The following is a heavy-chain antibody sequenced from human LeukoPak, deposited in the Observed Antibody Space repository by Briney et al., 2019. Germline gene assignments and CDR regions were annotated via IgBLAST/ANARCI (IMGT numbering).Heavy chain of an antibody. V-gene: IGHV3-74*01. Sequence: PGGSLRLSCAASGFTSSSYWMHWVRQAPGKGLVWVSRINSDGSSTSYADSVKGRFTISRDNAKKTLYLQMNSLRAEDTAVYYCARALSPEITMMSWGQGTMVTVSS. CDR2: INSDGSST. D-gene: IGHD3-22*01. J-gene: IGHJ3*01. CDR1: GFTSSSYW. CDR3: ARALSPEITMMS.